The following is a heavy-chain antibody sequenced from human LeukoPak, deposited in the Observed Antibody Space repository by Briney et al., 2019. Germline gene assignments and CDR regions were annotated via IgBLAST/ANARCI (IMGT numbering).Heavy chain of an antibody. D-gene: IGHD3-10*01. V-gene: IGHV4-59*01. CDR3: ASSPGVLWFGELLRFDP. Sequence: PSETLSLTCTVSGGSISSYYWSWIRQPPGKGLEWIGCIYYSGSTNYNPSLKSRVTISVDTSKNQFSLKLSSVTAADTAVYYCASSPGVLWFGELLRFDPWGQGTLVTVSS. CDR1: GGSISSYY. J-gene: IGHJ5*02. CDR2: IYYSGST.